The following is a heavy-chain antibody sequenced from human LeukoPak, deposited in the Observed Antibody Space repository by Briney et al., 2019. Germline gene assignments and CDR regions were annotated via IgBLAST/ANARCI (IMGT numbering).Heavy chain of an antibody. CDR2: IHYSGSS. CDR3: ARGAAATY. V-gene: IGHV4-61*08. D-gene: IGHD6-13*01. Sequence: SETLSPTCRVSGVSVSSSAHYWGWIRQPPGKGLEWIGYIHYSGSSNYNPSLKSRVTISLDTSKNQFSLKLSSVTAADTAVYYCARGAAATYWGQGTLVTVSS. J-gene: IGHJ4*02. CDR1: GVSVSSSAHY.